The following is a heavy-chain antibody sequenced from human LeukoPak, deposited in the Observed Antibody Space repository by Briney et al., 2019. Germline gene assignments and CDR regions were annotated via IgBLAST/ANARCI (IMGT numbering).Heavy chain of an antibody. V-gene: IGHV4-39*01. CDR2: IYYSGST. CDR3: ARPTTTDAFDI. CDR1: GGSLSSSSYY. D-gene: IGHD4-17*01. Sequence: SETLSLTCTVSGGSLSSSSYYWGWIRQPPGKGLEGIGSIYYSGSTYYNPSLKSRVTISVDTSKNQFSLKLSSVTAADTAVYYCARPTTTDAFDIWGQGTMVTVSS. J-gene: IGHJ3*02.